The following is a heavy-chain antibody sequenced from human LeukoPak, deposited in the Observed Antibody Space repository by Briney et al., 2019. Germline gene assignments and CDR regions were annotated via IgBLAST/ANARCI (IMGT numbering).Heavy chain of an antibody. D-gene: IGHD2-2*02. Sequence: PSETLSLTCTVSGGSISSYYWSWIRQPAGKGLEWIGRIYTSGSTNYNPSLKSRVTMSVDTSKNQFSLKLSSVTAADTAVYYCARVRVVVPAAIGHNYYYYYMDVWGKGTTVTVSS. CDR2: IYTSGST. CDR1: GGSISSYY. J-gene: IGHJ6*03. V-gene: IGHV4-4*07. CDR3: ARVRVVVPAAIGHNYYYYYMDV.